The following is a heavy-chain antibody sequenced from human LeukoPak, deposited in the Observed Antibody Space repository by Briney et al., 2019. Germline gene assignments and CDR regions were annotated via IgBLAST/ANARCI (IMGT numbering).Heavy chain of an antibody. Sequence: ASVKVSCKASGYTFTSYDINWVRQATGQGLEWMGWMNPNSGNTGYAQKFQGRVTMTRNTSISTAYMELSSLRSEDTAVYYCARVAAPAGGYYYYYYTDVWGKGTTVTVSS. V-gene: IGHV1-8*01. CDR3: ARVAAPAGGYYYYYYTDV. D-gene: IGHD6-13*01. CDR1: GYTFTSYD. CDR2: MNPNSGNT. J-gene: IGHJ6*03.